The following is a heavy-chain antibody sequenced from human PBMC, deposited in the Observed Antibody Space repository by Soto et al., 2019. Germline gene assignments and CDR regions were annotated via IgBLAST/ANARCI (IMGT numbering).Heavy chain of an antibody. CDR1: GGSFSGYY. J-gene: IGHJ4*02. Sequence: SETLSLTCAVYGGSFSGYYWSWIRQPPGKGLEWIGEINHSGSTNYNPSLKSRVTISVDTSKNQFSLKLSSVTAADTAVYYCAMITFGGVIENWGQGTLVPVS. CDR3: AMITFGGVIEN. V-gene: IGHV4-34*01. CDR2: INHSGST. D-gene: IGHD3-16*02.